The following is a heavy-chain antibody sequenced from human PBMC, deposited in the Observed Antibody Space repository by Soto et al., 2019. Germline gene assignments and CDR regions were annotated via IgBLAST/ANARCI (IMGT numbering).Heavy chain of an antibody. V-gene: IGHV3-23*01. CDR3: AKDPEWLVLGKYFDY. D-gene: IGHD6-19*01. CDR2: ISGSGGST. J-gene: IGHJ4*02. CDR1: GFTFSSYA. Sequence: EVQLLESGGGLVQPGGSLRLSCAASGFTFSSYAMSWVRLAPGKGLEWVSAISGSGGSTYYADSVKGRFTISRDNSKNTLYLQMNSLRAEDTAVYYCAKDPEWLVLGKYFDYWGQGTLVTVSS.